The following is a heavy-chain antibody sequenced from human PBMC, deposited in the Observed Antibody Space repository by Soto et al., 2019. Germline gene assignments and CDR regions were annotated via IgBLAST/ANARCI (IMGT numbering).Heavy chain of an antibody. CDR2: ISGSGGST. V-gene: IGHV3-23*01. D-gene: IGHD6-19*01. J-gene: IGHJ4*02. Sequence: PGGSLGLFCAASGFTFSSYAMSWVRQAPGKGLEWVSAISGSGGSTYYADSVKGGFTISRDNSKNTLYLQMNSLRAEDTAVYYCAKDSYLVAVAGSFDYWGQGTLVTSPQ. CDR3: AKDSYLVAVAGSFDY. CDR1: GFTFSSYA.